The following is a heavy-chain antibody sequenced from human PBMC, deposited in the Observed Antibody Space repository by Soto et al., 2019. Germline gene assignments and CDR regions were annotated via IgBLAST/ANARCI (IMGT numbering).Heavy chain of an antibody. CDR3: ARDGGRYSGDDSSYGFDY. D-gene: IGHD5-12*01. J-gene: IGHJ4*02. V-gene: IGHV1-69*08. CDR1: GGTFSSYT. Sequence: QVQLVQSGAEVKKPGSSVKVSCKASGGTFSSYTISWVRQAPGQGLEWMGRIIPILGIANYAQKFQGRVTITADESTSTAYMELRSLRSEDTAVYYWARDGGRYSGDDSSYGFDYWGQGTLVTVSS. CDR2: IIPILGIA.